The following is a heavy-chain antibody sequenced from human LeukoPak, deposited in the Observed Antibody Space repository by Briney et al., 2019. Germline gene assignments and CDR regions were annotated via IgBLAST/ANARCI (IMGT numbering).Heavy chain of an antibody. CDR3: ARDVLR. CDR1: GDSITSGGYY. CDR2: IYKTGST. Sequence: SETLSLTCTVSGDSITSGGYYWSWIRQRPGEGLEWIGYIYKTGSTYYNPSLKSRVTMSVDTSRNQFSLKLNSVTAADTAVYYCARDVLRWGQGTLVIVSS. V-gene: IGHV4-31*03. J-gene: IGHJ4*02.